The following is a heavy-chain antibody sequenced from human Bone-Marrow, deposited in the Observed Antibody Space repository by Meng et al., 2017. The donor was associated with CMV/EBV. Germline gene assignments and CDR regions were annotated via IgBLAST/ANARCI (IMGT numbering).Heavy chain of an antibody. V-gene: IGHV3-53*01. J-gene: IGHJ5*02. CDR2: IYSGGST. Sequence: GGSLRLSCAASGFTVSSNYMSWVRQAPGKGLEWVSVIYSGGSTYYADSVKGRFTISRDNSKNTPYLQMNSLRAEDTAVYYCARDRVSHYYDSSGYYYVDSWFDPWGQGTLVTVSS. D-gene: IGHD3-22*01. CDR1: GFTVSSNY. CDR3: ARDRVSHYYDSSGYYYVDSWFDP.